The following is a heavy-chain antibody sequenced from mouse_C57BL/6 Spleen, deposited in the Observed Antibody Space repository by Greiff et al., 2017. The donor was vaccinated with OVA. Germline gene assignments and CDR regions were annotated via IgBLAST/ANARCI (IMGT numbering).Heavy chain of an antibody. CDR1: GYTFTSYW. CDR3: ERVHGSSYGWYFDV. Sequence: QVQLQQPGAELVRPGTSVKLSCKASGYTFTSYWMHWVKQRPGQGLEWIGVIDPSDSYTNYNQKFKGKATLTVDTSSSTAYMQLSSLTSEDSAVYDCERVHGSSYGWYFDVWGTGTTVTVSS. V-gene: IGHV1-59*01. D-gene: IGHD1-1*01. J-gene: IGHJ1*03. CDR2: IDPSDSYT.